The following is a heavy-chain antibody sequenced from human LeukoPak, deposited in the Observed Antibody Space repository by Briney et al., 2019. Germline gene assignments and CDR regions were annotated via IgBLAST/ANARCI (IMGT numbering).Heavy chain of an antibody. CDR1: GGSISSYY. J-gene: IGHJ6*02. CDR3: ARDWELLSGYYYALDV. Sequence: SETLSLTCTVSGGSISSYYWSWIRQPAGKGLEWIGRIYTSGSTNYNPSLKSRVTMSVDTSKNQFSLKLSSVTAADTAVYYCARDWELLSGYYYALDVWGQGTTVTVS. D-gene: IGHD1-26*01. CDR2: IYTSGST. V-gene: IGHV4-4*07.